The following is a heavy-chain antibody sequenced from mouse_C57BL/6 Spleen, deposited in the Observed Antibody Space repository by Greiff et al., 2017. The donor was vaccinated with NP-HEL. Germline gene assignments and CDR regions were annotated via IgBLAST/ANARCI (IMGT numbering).Heavy chain of an antibody. D-gene: IGHD1-1*01. J-gene: IGHJ4*01. CDR2: ISSGSSTI. V-gene: IGHV5-17*01. CDR1: GFTFSDYG. Sequence: EVKLQESGGGLVKPGGSLKLSCAASGFTFSDYGMHWVRQAPEKGLEWVAYISSGSSTIYYADTVKGRFTISRDNAKNTLFLQMTSLRSEDTAMYYCARRVYGSSYAMDYWGQGTSVTVSS. CDR3: ARRVYGSSYAMDY.